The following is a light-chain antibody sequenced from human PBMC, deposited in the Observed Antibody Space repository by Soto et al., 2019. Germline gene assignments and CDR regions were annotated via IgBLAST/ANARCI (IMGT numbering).Light chain of an antibody. CDR1: QDISNY. CDR3: QQYDSLPIT. J-gene: IGKJ5*01. V-gene: IGKV1-33*01. Sequence: DIQMTQSPSSLSASVGDRVTITCQASQDISNYLSWYQQKPGKAPKLLIYDASDSEKGVPGRFSGSGSGTDFTLTIISLQPEDFATYDGQQYDSLPITFGQGTRLEIK. CDR2: DAS.